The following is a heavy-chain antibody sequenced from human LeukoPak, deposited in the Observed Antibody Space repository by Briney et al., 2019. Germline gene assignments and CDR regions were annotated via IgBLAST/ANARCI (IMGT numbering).Heavy chain of an antibody. D-gene: IGHD3-16*01. CDR3: VRGQARAWGLDY. Sequence: GGSLRLSCEGSGFTFSNYWMGWVRQAPGKGLQWVANIKTDGSEKYYVDSVKGRFTISRDNAKNSLYLQMNSLRAEDTALYYCVRGQARAWGLDYWGQGTLVTVSS. CDR1: GFTFSNYW. V-gene: IGHV3-7*01. J-gene: IGHJ4*02. CDR2: IKTDGSEK.